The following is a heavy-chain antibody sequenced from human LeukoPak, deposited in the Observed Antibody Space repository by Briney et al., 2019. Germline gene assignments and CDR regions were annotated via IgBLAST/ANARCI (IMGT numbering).Heavy chain of an antibody. CDR1: GFTSGGYV. Sequence: PGGSLRLSCIASGFTSGGYVMSWVRQAPGKGRGWVANINEGGTEEHYVDSGRGRFTICRDNAKNSLFLQRNSLRAEDTAVYYCAKEAYCSSTSCYEYYFDYWGQGTLVTVSS. J-gene: IGHJ4*02. CDR3: AKEAYCSSTSCYEYYFDY. D-gene: IGHD2-2*01. CDR2: INEGGTEE. V-gene: IGHV3-7*03.